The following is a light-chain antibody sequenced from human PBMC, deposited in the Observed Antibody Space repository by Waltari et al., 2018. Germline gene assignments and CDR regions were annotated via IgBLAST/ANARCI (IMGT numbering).Light chain of an antibody. CDR2: NAA. Sequence: EIVMTQSPGKLSVSPGERVTLSCRARQTVGTNLAWYRHNPGQAPRRLFFNAANRATGIPDRFSASGSGTDFTLTISSLQSEDFAVYYCQQYDNRPPWTFGQGTKLEIK. V-gene: IGKV3-15*01. J-gene: IGKJ1*01. CDR3: QQYDNRPPWT. CDR1: QTVGTN.